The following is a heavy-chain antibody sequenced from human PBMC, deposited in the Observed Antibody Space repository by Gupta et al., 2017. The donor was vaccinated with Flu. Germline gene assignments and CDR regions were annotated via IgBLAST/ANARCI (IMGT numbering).Heavy chain of an antibody. CDR1: GLCSINFA. CDR3: AKDWRWNNNNYGMNV. D-gene: IGHD5-24*01. CDR2: ISHDGSNY. J-gene: IGHJ6*02. Sequence: QERVVESGGGVVQPGRSLRLSCAASGLCSINFAVHWVPQAPGKGLEWAAVISHDGSNYYHTDSVKGRFTISRDNSKNTLYLQMNSLRTEDTAVYYCAKDWRWNNNNYGMNVWGQGTTVTVSS. V-gene: IGHV3-30*18.